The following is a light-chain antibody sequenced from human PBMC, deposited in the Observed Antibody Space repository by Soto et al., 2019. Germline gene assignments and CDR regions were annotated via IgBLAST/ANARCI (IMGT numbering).Light chain of an antibody. CDR1: SSDVGGHNY. J-gene: IGLJ2*01. CDR3: SSYTSTSTPVV. CDR2: EVT. Sequence: QSVLTQPASLSGSPGQSITISCTGTSSDVGGHNYVSWYQQHPGKAPKLMIYEVTNRPSGVSNRFSGSKSGDTASLTISGLQPEDEADYFCSSYTSTSTPVVFGGGTKVTVL. V-gene: IGLV2-14*01.